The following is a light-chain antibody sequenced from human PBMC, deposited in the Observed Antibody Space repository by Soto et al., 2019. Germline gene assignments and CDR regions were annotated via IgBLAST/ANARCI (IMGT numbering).Light chain of an antibody. CDR2: DAS. J-gene: IGKJ4*01. CDR3: QQRRDWPST. V-gene: IGKV3-11*01. Sequence: EIVLTQSPATLSLSPGERATLSCRASQSVSRCLAWYHQKPGQAPRLLIYDASNRATGIPARLSGSGSGTDFTLTISRLEPEDFAVYYCQQRRDWPSTFGGGTKVQIK. CDR1: QSVSRC.